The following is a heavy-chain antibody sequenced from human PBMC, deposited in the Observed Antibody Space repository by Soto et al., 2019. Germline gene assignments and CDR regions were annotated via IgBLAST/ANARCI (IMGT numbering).Heavy chain of an antibody. Sequence: SWVRQMPGKGLEWMGRIDPIDSYTNYSPSFQGHVTISADKSISTAYLQWSSLKASDTAMYYCAKDAAGSSYFDYWGQGTLVTVSS. V-gene: IGHV5-10-1*01. D-gene: IGHD2-15*01. CDR3: AKDAAGSSYFDY. J-gene: IGHJ4*02. CDR2: IDPIDSYT.